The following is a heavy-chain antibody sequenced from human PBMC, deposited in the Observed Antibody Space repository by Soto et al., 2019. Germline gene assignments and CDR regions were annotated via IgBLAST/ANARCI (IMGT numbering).Heavy chain of an antibody. CDR1: GFTFSNAW. CDR3: TTDYSRGFAFDI. V-gene: IGHV3-15*01. CDR2: IKSKTDGGTT. D-gene: IGHD2-15*01. J-gene: IGHJ3*02. Sequence: GGSLRLSCAASGFTFSNAWMSWVRQAPGKGLEWVGRIKSKTDGGTTDYAAPVKGRFTISRDDSKNTLYLQMNSLKTEDTAVYYCTTDYSRGFAFDIWGQGTMVTVSS.